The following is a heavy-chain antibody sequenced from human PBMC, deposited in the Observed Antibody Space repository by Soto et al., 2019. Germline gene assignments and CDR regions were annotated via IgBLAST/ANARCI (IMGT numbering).Heavy chain of an antibody. D-gene: IGHD6-25*01. V-gene: IGHV1-8*01. Sequence: PVRDAGRTSGHKFTSCCINYLQQATGQGLEWIGWVNTNSGNTVYAQKFQGRVTMTRNTSISTAYMELSSLRSEDTAVYYCARASFLAASGFDYWGLGSLVTVS. CDR2: VNTNSGNT. CDR3: ARASFLAASGFDY. CDR1: GHKFTSCC. J-gene: IGHJ4*02.